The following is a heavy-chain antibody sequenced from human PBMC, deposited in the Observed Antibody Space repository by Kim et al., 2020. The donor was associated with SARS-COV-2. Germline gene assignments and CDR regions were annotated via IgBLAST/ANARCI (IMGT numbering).Heavy chain of an antibody. CDR1: GFSFSDYY. J-gene: IGHJ4*02. D-gene: IGHD2-2*01. V-gene: IGHV3-11*01. Sequence: GGSLRLSCAASGFSFSDYYMGWIRQAPGKGLECVSYISGGGAIYYADSVKGRFKISRDNAKNSMYLQMNSLRAEDTAMYYCAKDILPAGLFFDYWGQGALVTVSS. CDR3: AKDILPAGLFFDY. CDR2: ISGGGAI.